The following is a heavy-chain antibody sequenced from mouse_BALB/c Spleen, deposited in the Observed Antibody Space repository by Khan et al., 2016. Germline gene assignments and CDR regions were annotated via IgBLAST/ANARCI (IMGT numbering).Heavy chain of an antibody. CDR2: ISSGSTNF. V-gene: IGHV5-17*02. CDR3: ARMGGSYAMDY. Sequence: EVELVESGGDLVQPGGSRKLSCTASGFTFSGFGMHWVRQAPEKGLEWVAYISSGSTNFYYADTVKGRFTISRANPKNTLFLQMTSLRSEDTAMYYCARMGGSYAMDYWGQGTAVTVSS. J-gene: IGHJ4*01. CDR1: GFTFSGFG.